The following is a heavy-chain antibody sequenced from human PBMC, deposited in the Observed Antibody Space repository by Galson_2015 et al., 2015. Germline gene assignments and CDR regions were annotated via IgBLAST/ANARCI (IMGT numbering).Heavy chain of an antibody. J-gene: IGHJ6*02. CDR3: AKDRGYSGDGYSVMDV. CDR2: NSGSGGST. V-gene: IGHV3-23*01. Sequence: SLRLSCAASGFTFNSYAMNWVRQAPGKGLEWVSGNSGSGGSTYYADSVKGRFTISRDISKNTLYLQMNSLRAEYTAVYYCAKDRGYSGDGYSVMDVWGQGTMVTVAS. CDR1: GFTFNSYA. D-gene: IGHD5-12*01.